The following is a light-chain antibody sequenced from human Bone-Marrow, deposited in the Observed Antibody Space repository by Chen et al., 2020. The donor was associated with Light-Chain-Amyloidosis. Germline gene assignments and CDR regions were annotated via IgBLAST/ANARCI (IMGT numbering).Light chain of an antibody. CDR1: DLPTKY. Sequence: SYELTQPPSVSVFPGQTARITCSGDDLPTKYAYWYQQKPGQAPVLVIHRDTERPSGISERFSGSSSGTTAKLTISGVQAEDEADYHCQSADSSGTYEVIFGGGTKLTVL. J-gene: IGLJ2*01. V-gene: IGLV3-25*03. CDR2: RDT. CDR3: QSADSSGTYEVI.